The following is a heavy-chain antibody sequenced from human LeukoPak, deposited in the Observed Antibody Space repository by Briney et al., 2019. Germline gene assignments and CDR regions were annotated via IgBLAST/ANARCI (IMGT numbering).Heavy chain of an antibody. D-gene: IGHD5-24*01. CDR1: GYSFIGYY. CDR2: INPNSGGT. V-gene: IGHV1-2*02. J-gene: IGHJ4*02. Sequence: ASVKVSCKASGYSFIGYYMHWVRQAPGQGLEWMGWINPNSGGTNYAQKFQGRVTMTRDTSINTAYMELSRLRSDDTAVYYCARKRDGYKSLFDYWGQGTLVTVSS. CDR3: ARKRDGYKSLFDY.